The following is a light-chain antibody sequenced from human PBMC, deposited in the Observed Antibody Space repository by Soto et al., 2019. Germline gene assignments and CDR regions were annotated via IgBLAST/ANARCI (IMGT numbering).Light chain of an antibody. CDR2: DVS. J-gene: IGLJ1*01. CDR3: SSYTSSSTYV. CDR1: ISDVGGYNY. Sequence: QSALTQPASVSGSPGQSITISCTGTISDVGGYNYVSWYQQHPGKAPKLMIFDVSNRPSGVSNRFSGSKSGYTASLTISRLQAEDEADYYCSSYTSSSTYVFGTGTKVTVL. V-gene: IGLV2-14*03.